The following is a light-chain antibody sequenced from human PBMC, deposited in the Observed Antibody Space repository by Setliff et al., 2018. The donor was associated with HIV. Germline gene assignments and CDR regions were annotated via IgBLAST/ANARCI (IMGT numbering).Light chain of an antibody. V-gene: IGLV2-14*01. Sequence: HSALTQPASVSGSLGQSITISCTGNSSDVGGHNSVSWYQQHPGKAPKLMISEVSNRPSGVSNRFSGSKSGNTASLTIAGLQPEDEADYYCSSYSSSRPRVFGTGTKVTVL. J-gene: IGLJ1*01. CDR3: SSYSSSRPRV. CDR1: SSDVGGHNS. CDR2: EVS.